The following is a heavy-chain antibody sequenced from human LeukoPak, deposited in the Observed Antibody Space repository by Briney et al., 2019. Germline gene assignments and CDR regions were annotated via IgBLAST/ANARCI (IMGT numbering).Heavy chain of an antibody. CDR3: SNSYCGGDCYSGGYFDY. J-gene: IGHJ4*02. V-gene: IGHV3-49*04. CDR1: GFILGDYG. Sequence: PGGSLRLSRTGSGFILGDYGMSWVRQAPGKGLEWVGFIRSKAYGGTTEYAASVKGRFTISRDDSKSIAYLQMNSLKTEDTAVYYCSNSYCGGDCYSGGYFDYWGQGTLVTVSS. CDR2: IRSKAYGGTT. D-gene: IGHD2-21*02.